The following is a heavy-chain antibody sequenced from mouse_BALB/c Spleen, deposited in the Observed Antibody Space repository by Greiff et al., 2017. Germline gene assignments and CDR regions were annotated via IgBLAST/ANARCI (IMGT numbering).Heavy chain of an antibody. Sequence: DVHLVESGGGLVKPGGSLKLSCAASGFTFSSYAMSWVRQTPEKRLEWVASISSGGSTYYPDSVKGRFTISRDNARNILYLQMSSLRSEDTAMYYCARGDGNYEVDYWGQGTSVTVSS. J-gene: IGHJ4*01. CDR2: ISSGGST. V-gene: IGHV5-6-5*01. CDR3: ARGDGNYEVDY. D-gene: IGHD2-1*01. CDR1: GFTFSSYA.